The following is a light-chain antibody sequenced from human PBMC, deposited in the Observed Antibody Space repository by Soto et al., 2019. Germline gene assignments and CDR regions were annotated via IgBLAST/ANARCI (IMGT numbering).Light chain of an antibody. CDR2: DAS. CDR1: QDISNY. CDR3: QQYNNFSPLT. V-gene: IGKV1-33*01. Sequence: DIPLTQSPSSLFASVGDRVTITCQASQDISNYLNWYEQKPGKAPNLLIFDASKLKTGVPSRFSGRGSGTVFTFTISSLQPEDVATYFCQQYNNFSPLTFGGGTNVEIK. J-gene: IGKJ4*01.